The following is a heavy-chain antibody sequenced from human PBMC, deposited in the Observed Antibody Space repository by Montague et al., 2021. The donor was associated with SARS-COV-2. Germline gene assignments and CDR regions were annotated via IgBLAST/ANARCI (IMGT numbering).Heavy chain of an antibody. CDR2: IYYSGST. CDR3: ARAFTDWLRYYGMDV. V-gene: IGHV4-39*01. CDR1: GGSISSSNYY. D-gene: IGHD3-9*01. J-gene: IGHJ6*02. Sequence: SETLSLTCTVSGGSISSSNYYWGWIRQPPGKGLEWVGSIYYSGSTYYNPSLKSRVTISVDTSKNPFSLKLSSVTAADTAVYYCARAFTDWLRYYGMDVWGQGTTVTVSS.